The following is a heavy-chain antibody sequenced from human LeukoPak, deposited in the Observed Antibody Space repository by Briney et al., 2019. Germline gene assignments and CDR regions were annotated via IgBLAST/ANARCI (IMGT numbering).Heavy chain of an antibody. D-gene: IGHD3-16*01. Sequence: SVKVSCMASVGTFSSYAMHWVRPAPRQGVGWVGRIIPLLGITNHAQKWQGRVTVTADTSTNTAYMELSSLIYDDTAVYYCARARTMISFGGIRHAFDIWGQGTLVTVS. CDR3: ARARTMISFGGIRHAFDI. J-gene: IGHJ3*02. CDR2: IIPLLGIT. V-gene: IGHV1-69*04. CDR1: VGTFSSYA.